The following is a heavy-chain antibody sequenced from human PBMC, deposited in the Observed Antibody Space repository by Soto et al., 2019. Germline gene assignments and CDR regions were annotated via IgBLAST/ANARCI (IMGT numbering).Heavy chain of an antibody. CDR3: AASYGSGSRAFDY. V-gene: IGHV1-69*02. J-gene: IGHJ4*02. CDR1: GDTFNSYT. CDR2: TIPILAMS. D-gene: IGHD3-10*01. Sequence: QVQLVQSGPEVNMPGASVKVSCKASGDTFNSYTINWVRQAPGQGLQWMGRTIPILAMSNYTLKFQGRVTITADKSTTTDYRELSRLRSDDTAVYYWAASYGSGSRAFDYWGQGTLVTVSS.